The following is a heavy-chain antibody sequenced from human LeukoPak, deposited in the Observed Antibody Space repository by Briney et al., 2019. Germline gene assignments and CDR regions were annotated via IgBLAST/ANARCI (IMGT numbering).Heavy chain of an antibody. J-gene: IGHJ4*02. D-gene: IGHD6-19*01. CDR3: AKVVIDGGSGWYPDY. CDR2: IWYDGSNK. Sequence: GGSLRLSCAASGFTFSSYGMHWVRQAPGKGLEWVAVIWYDGSNKYYADSVKGRFTISRGKSKNTLYLQMNSLRAEDTAVYYCAKVVIDGGSGWYPDYWGQGTLVTVSS. CDR1: GFTFSSYG. V-gene: IGHV3-33*03.